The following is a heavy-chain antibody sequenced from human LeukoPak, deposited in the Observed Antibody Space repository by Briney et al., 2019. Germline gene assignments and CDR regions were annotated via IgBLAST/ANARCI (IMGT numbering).Heavy chain of an antibody. D-gene: IGHD6-13*01. CDR1: GFTFSSYG. J-gene: IGHJ4*02. V-gene: IGHV3-30*02. CDR2: IRYDGSNK. Sequence: PGGSLRLSCAASGFTFSSYGMHWVRQAPGKGLEWVAFIRYDGSNKYYADSVKGRFTISRDNSKDTLYLQLNSLRAEDTAVYYCAKDLLSPIAAAASRGFDYWGQGTLVTVSS. CDR3: AKDLLSPIAAAASRGFDY.